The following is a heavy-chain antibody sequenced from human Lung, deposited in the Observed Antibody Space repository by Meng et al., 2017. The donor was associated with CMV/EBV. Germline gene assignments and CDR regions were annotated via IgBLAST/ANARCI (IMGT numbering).Heavy chain of an antibody. CDR1: GFTFSDFY. J-gene: IGHJ4*02. CDR2: ISRDGSYT. CDR3: ASDGKTVDF. D-gene: IGHD4-17*01. Sequence: SCVASGFTFSDFYLSWMRQAPGKGLEWVSYISRDGSYTYHADSVKGRFTISRDNAKNSLYLQMNSLRVEDTAIYYCASDGKTVDFRGQGTWVTVSS. V-gene: IGHV3-11*04.